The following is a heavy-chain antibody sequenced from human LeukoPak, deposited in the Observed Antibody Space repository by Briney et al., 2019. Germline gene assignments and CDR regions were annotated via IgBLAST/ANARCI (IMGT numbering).Heavy chain of an antibody. CDR3: ARARRDAFDI. CDR1: GGSISSGSYY. V-gene: IGHV4-61*02. CDR2: IYTSGST. J-gene: IGHJ3*02. Sequence: SQTLSLTCTVSGGSISSGSYYWSWIPQPGGEGLEWIGRIYTSGSTNYNPSLKSRVTVSVDTSKNQFSLKLSSVTAADTAVYYCARARRDAFDIWGQGTMVTVSS.